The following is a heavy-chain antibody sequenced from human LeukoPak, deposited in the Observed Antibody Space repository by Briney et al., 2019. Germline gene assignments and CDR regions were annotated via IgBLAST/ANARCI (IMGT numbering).Heavy chain of an antibody. V-gene: IGHV3-74*01. CDR2: IRGDGGDT. J-gene: IGHJ4*02. Sequence: GGSLRLSCTVSGFTFSNYWMHWVRQAPGKGLVWVSRIRGDGGDTNYADSVKGRFTVSKDNAKNTLYLQMNSLTTEDTAVYFCARDRVLGSGSSDYWGQGTLVTVSS. D-gene: IGHD3-10*01. CDR3: ARDRVLGSGSSDY. CDR1: GFTFSNYW.